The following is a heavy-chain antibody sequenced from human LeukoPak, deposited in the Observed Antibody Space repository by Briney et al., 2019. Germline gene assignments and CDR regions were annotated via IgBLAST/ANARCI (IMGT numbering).Heavy chain of an antibody. V-gene: IGHV4-59*01. CDR3: ARGAGGSRFLEWFNWFDP. J-gene: IGHJ5*02. D-gene: IGHD3-3*01. CDR2: IYYSGST. Sequence: SETLSLTCTVSGDSINSDYWTWIRQPPGKGLEWLGFIYYSGSTNNNPSLKSRVTISVDTSKNQFSLKLTSVTAADTAMYYCARGAGGSRFLEWFNWFDPWGQGTLVTVSS. CDR1: GDSINSDY.